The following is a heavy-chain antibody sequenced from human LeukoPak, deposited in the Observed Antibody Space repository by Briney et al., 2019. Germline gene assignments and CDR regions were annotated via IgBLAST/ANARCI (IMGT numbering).Heavy chain of an antibody. CDR2: ISSSGSTI. J-gene: IGHJ4*02. D-gene: IGHD3-16*01. CDR3: AKRIVSHGGIVDY. CDR1: GFTFSSYS. Sequence: GGSLRLSCAASGFTFSSYSMNWVRQAPGKGLEGVSYISSSGSTIYYADSVKGRFTISRDNSKNTLYLQMNSLRAEDTAVYYCAKRIVSHGGIVDYWGQGTLVTVSS. V-gene: IGHV3-48*01.